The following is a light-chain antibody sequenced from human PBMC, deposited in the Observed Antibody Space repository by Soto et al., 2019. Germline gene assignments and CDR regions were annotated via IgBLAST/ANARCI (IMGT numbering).Light chain of an antibody. CDR1: ALPTQY. CDR3: QSADTSGTYYV. Sequence: SYDLTQSTSVSLTPGQTARITCSGDALPTQYVYWYQQKPGQAPRLIIYKDNQRPSEIPERFSASSSGTLATLTISGIQAEDEADFYCQSADTSGTYYVFGTGTKVTVL. V-gene: IGLV3-25*02. J-gene: IGLJ1*01. CDR2: KDN.